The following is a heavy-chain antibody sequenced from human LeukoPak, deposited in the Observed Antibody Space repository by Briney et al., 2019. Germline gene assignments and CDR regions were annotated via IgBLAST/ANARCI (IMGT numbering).Heavy chain of an antibody. D-gene: IGHD5-18*01. Sequence: RPSETLSLTCSVSGGSITGYYWSWIRQPPGKGLEWIGNIYYSGSTYYNPSLKSRVTISVDTSKNQFSLKLSSVTAADTAVYYCARRAPYSYEWSTLDYWGQGTLVTVSS. CDR2: IYYSGST. CDR1: GGSITGYY. CDR3: ARRAPYSYEWSTLDY. J-gene: IGHJ4*02. V-gene: IGHV4-59*08.